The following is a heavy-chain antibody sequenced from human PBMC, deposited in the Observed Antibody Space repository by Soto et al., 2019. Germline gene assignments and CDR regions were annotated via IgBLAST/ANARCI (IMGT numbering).Heavy chain of an antibody. CDR2: MNPNSGNT. CDR1: GYTFGNNY. CDR3: ARMATSGTLNWFDA. J-gene: IGHJ5*02. V-gene: IGHV1-8*01. Sequence: ASVKVSCKASGYTFGNNYISWVRQATGQGLEWMGWMNPNSGNTGYAQKFQGRVSMTRNTSITTAYLELSSLRSDDTAIYYCARMATSGTLNWFDAWGQGTPVTVSS.